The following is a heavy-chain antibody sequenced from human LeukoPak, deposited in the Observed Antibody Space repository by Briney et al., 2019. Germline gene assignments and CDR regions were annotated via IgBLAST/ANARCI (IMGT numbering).Heavy chain of an antibody. D-gene: IGHD3-10*01. CDR2: INPNTGGT. CDR3: ARARCGSVSYYEDY. Sequence: ASVKVSCKASGYTFTGYFLHWVRQAPGQGLEWMGWINPNTGGTNYAQKFQGRVTMTRDTSISTASMELSRLRSDDTAGYFCARARCGSVSYYEDYWGQGTLVTVSS. CDR1: GYTFTGYF. J-gene: IGHJ4*02. V-gene: IGHV1-2*02.